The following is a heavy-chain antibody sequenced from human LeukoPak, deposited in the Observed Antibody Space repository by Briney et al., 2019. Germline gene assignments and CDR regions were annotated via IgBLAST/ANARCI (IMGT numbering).Heavy chain of an antibody. CDR1: GFPFNTYT. CDR3: AKGGSHFQH. V-gene: IGHV3-21*06. CDR2: ISNDNNYI. Sequence: GGSLRLSCAASGFPFNTYTMNWVRQAPGQGLEWVSSISNDNNYIYYAESVKGRFTISRDFAKSSLFLQMNSLRVEDTAVYYCAKGGSHFQHWGQGTLVTVSS. D-gene: IGHD2-15*01. J-gene: IGHJ1*01.